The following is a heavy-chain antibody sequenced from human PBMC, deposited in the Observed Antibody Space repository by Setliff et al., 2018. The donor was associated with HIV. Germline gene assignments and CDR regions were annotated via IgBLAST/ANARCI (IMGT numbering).Heavy chain of an antibody. D-gene: IGHD1-26*01. J-gene: IGHJ3*01. CDR1: GFTFSSYS. CDR2: ISSSSTYI. Sequence: GGSLRLSCAASGFTFSSYSMNWVRQAPGKGLEWVSSISSSSTYIYYADSVRGRFTISRDNAKNSLYLQMNSLRAEDTAVYYCARVGVGATLDPLDLWGQGTMVTVSS. CDR3: ARVGVGATLDPLDL. V-gene: IGHV3-21*01.